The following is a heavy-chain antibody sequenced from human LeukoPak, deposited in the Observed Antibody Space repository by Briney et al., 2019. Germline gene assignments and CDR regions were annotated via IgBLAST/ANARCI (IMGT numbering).Heavy chain of an antibody. CDR2: ISTGGNST. Sequence: ASLKISCKASGYTFPRHYIPWGRQAPGQGLEWMGLISTGGNSTSYAETFQGRVNITGDTSKGTVYMEMSSLRAEDTAVYYCARYERAGVCDCDYWGQGTLVTVSS. D-gene: IGHD2-8*01. V-gene: IGHV1-46*01. CDR3: ARYERAGVCDCDY. J-gene: IGHJ4*02. CDR1: GYTFPRHY.